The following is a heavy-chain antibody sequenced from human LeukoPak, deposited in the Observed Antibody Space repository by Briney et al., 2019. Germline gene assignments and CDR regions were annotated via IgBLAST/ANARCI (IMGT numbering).Heavy chain of an antibody. Sequence: SETLSLTCTVSGGSMSNYYWGWIRQPAEKGLEWIGRLRTTGSTNYNPSLKSRVTISVDTSKNQFSLKLSSVTAADTAVYYCARLTTVVITDAFDIWGQGTMVTVSS. D-gene: IGHD4-23*01. J-gene: IGHJ3*02. CDR2: LRTTGST. CDR3: ARLTTVVITDAFDI. CDR1: GGSMSNYY. V-gene: IGHV4-4*07.